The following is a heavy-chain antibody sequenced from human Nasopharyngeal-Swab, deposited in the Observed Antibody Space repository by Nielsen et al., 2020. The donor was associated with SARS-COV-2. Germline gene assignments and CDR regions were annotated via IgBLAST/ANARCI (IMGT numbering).Heavy chain of an antibody. J-gene: IGHJ4*02. V-gene: IGHV3-15*01. Sequence: GESLKISCAASGFTFCNACMRWVRQAPGKGLEWVGRIKSKTDGGTTDYAAPVKGRFTISRDDSKNTLYLQMNSLKTEDTAVYYCTTDPRITIFGVVIISQDYWGQGTLVTVSS. CDR1: GFTFCNAC. D-gene: IGHD3-3*01. CDR3: TTDPRITIFGVVIISQDY. CDR2: IKSKTDGGTT.